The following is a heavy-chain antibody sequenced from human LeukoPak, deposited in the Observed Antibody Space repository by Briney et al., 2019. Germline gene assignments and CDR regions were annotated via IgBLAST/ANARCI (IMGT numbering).Heavy chain of an antibody. D-gene: IGHD1-26*01. CDR3: TKIGPVSGTIDY. J-gene: IGHJ4*02. V-gene: IGHV3-30*18. Sequence: GRSLRLSCVASGFTVGATDMYWVRRAPGKRLEWVAVLKHDDEIHYMDSVRGRFTISRDNSKNTLLLDMDGLRPEDTATYYCTKIGPVSGTIDYWGQGTLVTVS. CDR1: GFTVGATD. CDR2: LKHDDEI.